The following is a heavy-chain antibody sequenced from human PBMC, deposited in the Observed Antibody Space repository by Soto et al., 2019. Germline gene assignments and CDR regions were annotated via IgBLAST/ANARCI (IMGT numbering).Heavy chain of an antibody. D-gene: IGHD2-21*02. J-gene: IGHJ4*02. Sequence: SETLSLTCAVSGGSISSGGYSWSWIRQPPGKGLEWIGYIYHSGSTYYNPSLKSRVTISVDRSKNQFSLKLSSVTAADTAVYYCARDLRCGGDCYYIDYWGQGTLVTV. V-gene: IGHV4-30-2*01. CDR1: GGSISSGGYS. CDR2: IYHSGST. CDR3: ARDLRCGGDCYYIDY.